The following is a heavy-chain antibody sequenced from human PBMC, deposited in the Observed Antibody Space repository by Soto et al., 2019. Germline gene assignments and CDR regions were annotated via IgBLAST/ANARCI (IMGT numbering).Heavy chain of an antibody. D-gene: IGHD2-15*01. Sequence: EVEMVESGGGVVQPGGSLRLSCAASRFTFSDHYIDWVRQAPGKGLEWVGRIGNKANSYTTEYAASVKGRFTISRDDSKNLVSLELNSLKTEDTAVYHCTRGYPSVSTYAFDVWGQGTMVTVSS. J-gene: IGHJ3*01. CDR2: IGNKANSYTT. CDR1: RFTFSDHY. CDR3: TRGYPSVSTYAFDV. V-gene: IGHV3-72*01.